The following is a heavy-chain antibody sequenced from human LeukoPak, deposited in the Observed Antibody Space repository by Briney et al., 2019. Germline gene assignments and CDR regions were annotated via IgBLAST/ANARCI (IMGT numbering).Heavy chain of an antibody. CDR3: ARGVGIQLWSNFDY. V-gene: IGHV4-34*01. CDR2: INHSGST. Sequence: SETLSLTCAVYGGSFSGYYWSWIRQPPGKGLEWIGEINHSGSTNYNPSLKSRVTISVDTSKNQFSLKLSSVTAADTAVYYCARGVGIQLWSNFDYWGQGTLVTVSS. D-gene: IGHD5-18*01. J-gene: IGHJ4*02. CDR1: GGSFSGYY.